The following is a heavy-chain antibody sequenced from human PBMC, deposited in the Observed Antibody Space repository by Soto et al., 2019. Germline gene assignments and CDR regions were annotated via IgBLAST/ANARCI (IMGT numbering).Heavy chain of an antibody. J-gene: IGHJ6*02. Sequence: ASVKVSCKASGYTFTGYYMHWVRQAPGQGLEWMGWINPNSGGTNYAQKFQGWVTMTRDTSISTAYMELSRLRSDDTAVYYCARGNLAVAGSPARGMDVWGQGTTVTVSS. CDR1: GYTFTGYY. V-gene: IGHV1-2*04. D-gene: IGHD6-19*01. CDR3: ARGNLAVAGSPARGMDV. CDR2: INPNSGGT.